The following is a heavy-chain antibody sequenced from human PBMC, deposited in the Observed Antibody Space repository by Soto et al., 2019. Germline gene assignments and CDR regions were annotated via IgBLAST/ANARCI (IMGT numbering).Heavy chain of an antibody. Sequence: EVQLLESGGGLVQPGGSLRLSCAASGFTFNIYSMNWVRQAPGKGLEWVSYISSSGSTIHYADSVKGRFTISRDNAKNSLYLQMNSLRDEDTAVYYCIKGRTFGWGQGTLVTVSS. V-gene: IGHV3-48*02. CDR1: GFTFNIYS. J-gene: IGHJ4*02. CDR3: IKGRTFG. CDR2: ISSSGSTI. D-gene: IGHD3-10*01.